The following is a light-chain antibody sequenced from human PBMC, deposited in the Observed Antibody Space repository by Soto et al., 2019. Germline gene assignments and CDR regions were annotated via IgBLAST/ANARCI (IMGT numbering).Light chain of an antibody. J-gene: IGLJ1*01. CDR2: EVS. CDR1: SSDVGSYNF. V-gene: IGLV2-14*01. CDR3: SSYKTSSNYV. Sequence: QSVLTQPASVSGSPGQSITISCTGTSSDVGSYNFVSWYQQLPGKAPKLMIYEVSNRPSGVSNRFSGSKSGNTASLTISGLQAEDEAAYYCSSYKTSSNYVFGSGTKVTVL.